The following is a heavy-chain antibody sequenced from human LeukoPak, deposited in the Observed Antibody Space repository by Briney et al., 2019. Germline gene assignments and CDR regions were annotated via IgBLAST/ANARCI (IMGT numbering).Heavy chain of an antibody. Sequence: PGGSLRLSRAASGFTFSSSAMSWVRQAPGKRLEWVSAMSGSGDSTYYADSVKGRFTISRDNSRNTLYLHLNSLRAEDTAVYYCAKDVVTGTGRGWQDYWGQGTLVIVSA. D-gene: IGHD1-14*01. CDR3: AKDVVTGTGRGWQDY. CDR2: MSGSGDST. V-gene: IGHV3-23*01. J-gene: IGHJ4*02. CDR1: GFTFSSSA.